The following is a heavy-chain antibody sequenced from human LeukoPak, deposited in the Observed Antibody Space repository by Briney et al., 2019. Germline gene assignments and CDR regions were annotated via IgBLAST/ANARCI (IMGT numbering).Heavy chain of an antibody. Sequence: GGSLRLSCAASGFTFSSYGMHWVRQAPGKGLEWVAFIRYDGSNKYYADSVKGRFTISRDNSKNTLYLQMNSLRAEDTAVYYCATPSRAAAGKGGLDYWGQGTLVTVSS. CDR3: ATPSRAAAGKGGLDY. D-gene: IGHD6-13*01. CDR2: IRYDGSNK. V-gene: IGHV3-30*02. CDR1: GFTFSSYG. J-gene: IGHJ4*02.